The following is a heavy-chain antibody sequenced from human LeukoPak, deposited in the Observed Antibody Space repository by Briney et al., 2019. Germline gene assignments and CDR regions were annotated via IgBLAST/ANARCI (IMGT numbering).Heavy chain of an antibody. D-gene: IGHD2-15*01. CDR1: GGTFSSYA. J-gene: IGHJ5*02. CDR3: ARQCSGGSCYSPVWFDP. Sequence: SVKVSCKASGGTFSSYAISWVRQAPGQGLEWMGRIIPIFGTANYAQKFQGRVTITTDESASTAYMELSSLRSEDTAVYYCARQCSGGSCYSPVWFDPWGQGTLVTVSS. CDR2: IIPIFGTA. V-gene: IGHV1-69*05.